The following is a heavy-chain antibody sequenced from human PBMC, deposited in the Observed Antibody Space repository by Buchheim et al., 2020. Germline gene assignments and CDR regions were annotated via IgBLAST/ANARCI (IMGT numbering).Heavy chain of an antibody. J-gene: IGHJ6*03. D-gene: IGHD3-3*01. V-gene: IGHV3-30*18. CDR1: GFTFSSYG. CDR2: ISYDGSNK. CDR3: AKAEVTTYYYERDV. Sequence: QVQLVESGGGVVQPGRSLRLSCAASGFTFSSYGMHWVRQAPGKGLEWVAVISYDGSNKYYADSVKGRFTISRDNSKNTLYLQMNSMRAEDTAVYYCAKAEVTTYYYERDVWGKGTT.